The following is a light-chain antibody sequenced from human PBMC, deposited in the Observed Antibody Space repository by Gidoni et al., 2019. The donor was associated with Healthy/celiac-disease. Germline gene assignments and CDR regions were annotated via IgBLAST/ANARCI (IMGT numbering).Light chain of an antibody. V-gene: IGKV3-15*01. CDR3: QQYNNWPPWT. Sequence: EIVMTQSPATLSVSPGERATLSCRASQSVSSNLAWYQQKPGQAPRLLIYGASTRATGIPARFSGSGSGKEFTLTISSLQSEDFAVYYCQQYNNWPPWTFXXXTKVEIK. CDR1: QSVSSN. J-gene: IGKJ1*01. CDR2: GAS.